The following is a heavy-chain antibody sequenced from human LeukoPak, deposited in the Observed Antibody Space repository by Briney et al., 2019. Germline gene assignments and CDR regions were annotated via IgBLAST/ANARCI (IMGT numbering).Heavy chain of an antibody. D-gene: IGHD6-19*01. Sequence: SGGTLRLSCAASGFTFSSYGMSWVRQAPGKGLEWVSAISGSGGSTYYADSVKGRFTISRDNSKNTLYLQMNSLRVEDTAVYYCAKGWESSGWYGAKFDYWGQGTLVTVSS. CDR3: AKGWESSGWYGAKFDY. J-gene: IGHJ4*02. CDR2: ISGSGGST. CDR1: GFTFSSYG. V-gene: IGHV3-23*01.